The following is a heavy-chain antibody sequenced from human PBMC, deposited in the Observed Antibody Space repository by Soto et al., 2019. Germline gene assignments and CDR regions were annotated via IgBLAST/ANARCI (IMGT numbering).Heavy chain of an antibody. V-gene: IGHV3-74*01. CDR2: INGDGSGT. CDR1: GFTFSGSW. J-gene: IGHJ4*02. Sequence: GGSLRLSCAASGFTFSGSWMHWVRQGPGKGLVWVSRINGDGSGTSYADFVKGRFTISRDDAKNTLFLQMNGLRAEDTAVYYCARGIFGSGTANVYWGQGTLVTVSS. CDR3: ARGIFGSGTANVY. D-gene: IGHD3-10*01.